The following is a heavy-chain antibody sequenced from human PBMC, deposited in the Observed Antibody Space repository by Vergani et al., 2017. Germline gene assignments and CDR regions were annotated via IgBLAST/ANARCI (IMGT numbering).Heavy chain of an antibody. CDR3: ARHVDXNSSSRSYYYYYYGMDV. CDR2: IYPGDSDT. J-gene: IGHJ6*02. Sequence: EVQLVQSGAEVKKPGESLKISCKGSGYSFTSYWIGWVRQMPGKGLEWMGIIYPGDSDTRYSPSFQGQVTISADKSISTAYLQWSSLKASDTAMYYCARHVDXNSSSRSYYYYYYGMDVWGQGTTVTVSS. D-gene: IGHD6-13*01. V-gene: IGHV5-51*01. CDR1: GYSFTSYW.